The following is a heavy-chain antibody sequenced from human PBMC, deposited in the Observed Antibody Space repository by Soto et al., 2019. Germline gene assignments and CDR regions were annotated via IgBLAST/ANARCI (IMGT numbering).Heavy chain of an antibody. Sequence: QITLKESGPTLVKPTQTLTLTCTFSGFSLSTSGVGVGWIRQPPGKALEWLALIYWDDDKRYSPSLKSRLTIPKDTSKNQVVLTMTNMDPVDTATYYCAHVISITMGGEGFDYWGQGTLVTVSS. V-gene: IGHV2-5*02. CDR2: IYWDDDK. CDR3: AHVISITMGGEGFDY. D-gene: IGHD3-10*01. CDR1: GFSLSTSGVG. J-gene: IGHJ4*02.